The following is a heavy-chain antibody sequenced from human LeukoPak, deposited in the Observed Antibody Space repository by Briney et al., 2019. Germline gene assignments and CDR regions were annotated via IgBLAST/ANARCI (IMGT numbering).Heavy chain of an antibody. V-gene: IGHV3-23*01. J-gene: IGHJ4*02. CDR2: ISGSGGST. CDR1: GFTFSSYA. D-gene: IGHD3-22*01. Sequence: QTGGSLRLSCVASGFTFSSYAMSWVRQAPGKGLEWVSAISGSGGSTYYADSVKGRFTISRDNFKNTLYLQMNSLRAEDTAVYYCARDMYYDSRGVDYWGQGTLVTVSS. CDR3: ARDMYYDSRGVDY.